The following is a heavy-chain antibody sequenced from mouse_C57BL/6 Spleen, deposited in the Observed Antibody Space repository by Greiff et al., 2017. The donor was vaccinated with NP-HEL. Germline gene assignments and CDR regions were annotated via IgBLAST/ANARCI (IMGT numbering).Heavy chain of an antibody. J-gene: IGHJ1*03. CDR1: GFTFSSYG. Sequence: EVQLVESGGDLVKPGGSLKLSCAASGFTFSSYGMSWVRQTPDKRLEWVATISSGGSYTYYPDSVKGRFTISRDNAKNTLYLQMSSLKSEDTAMYYCARLPRGYFDVWGTGTTVTVSS. V-gene: IGHV5-6*01. CDR2: ISSGGSYT. CDR3: ARLPRGYFDV.